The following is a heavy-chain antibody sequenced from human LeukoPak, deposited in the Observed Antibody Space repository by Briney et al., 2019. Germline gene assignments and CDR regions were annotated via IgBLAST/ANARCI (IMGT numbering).Heavy chain of an antibody. Sequence: SETLSLTCAVYGGSFSGYYWSWIRQPPGKGLEWIGEINHSGSTNYNPSLKSRVTISVDTSKNQFSLKLSSVTAADTAVYYCARRIRSITMIVVVITPYFGYWGQGTLVTVSS. D-gene: IGHD3-22*01. CDR3: ARRIRSITMIVVVITPYFGY. V-gene: IGHV4-34*01. CDR2: INHSGST. J-gene: IGHJ4*02. CDR1: GGSFSGYY.